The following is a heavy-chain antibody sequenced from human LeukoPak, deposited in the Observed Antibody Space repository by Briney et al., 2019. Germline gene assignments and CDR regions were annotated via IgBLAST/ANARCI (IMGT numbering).Heavy chain of an antibody. J-gene: IGHJ4*02. CDR1: GFTFSSYA. V-gene: IGHV4-34*01. Sequence: GSLRLSCAASGFTFSSYAMHWIRQPPGKGLEWIGEINHSGSTNYNPSLKSRVTISVDTSKNQFSLKLSSVTAADTAVYYCARCFSSDSSGYSPPYFDYWGQGTLVTVSS. CDR3: ARCFSSDSSGYSPPYFDY. CDR2: INHSGST. D-gene: IGHD3-22*01.